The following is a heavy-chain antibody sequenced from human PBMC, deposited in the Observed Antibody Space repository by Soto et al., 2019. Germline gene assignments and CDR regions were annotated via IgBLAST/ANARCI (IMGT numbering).Heavy chain of an antibody. V-gene: IGHV4-31*03. CDR1: GGSISSGGYY. J-gene: IGHJ5*02. Sequence: SETLSLTCTVSGGSISSGGYYWRWIRQHPGKGLEWIGYIYYSGSTYYNPSLKSRVTISVDTSKNQFSLKLSSVTAADTAVYYCASSFYNWFDPWGQGTLVTVSS. D-gene: IGHD3-3*01. CDR2: IYYSGST. CDR3: ASSFYNWFDP.